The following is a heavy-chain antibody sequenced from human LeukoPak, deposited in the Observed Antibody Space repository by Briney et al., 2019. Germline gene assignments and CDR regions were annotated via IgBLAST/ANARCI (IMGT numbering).Heavy chain of an antibody. D-gene: IGHD5-18*01. CDR1: GFTFSSYA. CDR2: ISGSGGST. J-gene: IGHJ4*02. CDR3: AKDGQLWPSSDY. Sequence: GGSLRLSCAASGFTFSSYAMSWVRQAPGKGLEWVSAISGSGGSTYYADSVKGRSTISRDNSKNTLYLQMNSLRAEDTAVYYCAKDGQLWPSSDYWGQGTLVTVSS. V-gene: IGHV3-23*01.